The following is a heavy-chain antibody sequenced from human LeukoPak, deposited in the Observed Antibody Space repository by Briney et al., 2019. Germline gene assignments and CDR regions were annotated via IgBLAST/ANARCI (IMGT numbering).Heavy chain of an antibody. V-gene: IGHV3-30*01. D-gene: IGHD7-27*01. CDR1: GFTFSSYA. Sequence: GSLRLSCAASGFTFSSYAMHWVRQAPGKGLEWVAVISYDGSNKYYADSVKGRFTISRDNSKNTLYLQMNSLRAEDTAVYYCARPQTPHLGWFDPWGQGTLVTVSS. CDR2: ISYDGSNK. CDR3: ARPQTPHLGWFDP. J-gene: IGHJ5*02.